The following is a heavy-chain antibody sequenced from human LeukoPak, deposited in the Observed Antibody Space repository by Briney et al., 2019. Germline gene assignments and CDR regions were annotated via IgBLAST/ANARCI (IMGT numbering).Heavy chain of an antibody. Sequence: AGGSLRLSCAASGFTFSSYSMNWVRQAPGKGLEWVSYISSSSSTIYYADSVKGRFTISRDNAKNSLYLQMNSLRDEDTAVYYCARDQYWGGVNYFDYWGQGTLVTVSS. V-gene: IGHV3-48*02. CDR1: GFTFSSYS. CDR3: ARDQYWGGVNYFDY. D-gene: IGHD3-16*01. J-gene: IGHJ4*02. CDR2: ISSSSSTI.